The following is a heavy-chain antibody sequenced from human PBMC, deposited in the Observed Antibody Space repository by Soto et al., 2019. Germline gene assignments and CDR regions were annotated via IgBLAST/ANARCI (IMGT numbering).Heavy chain of an antibody. CDR2: IYYSGST. CDR1: GGSISRYY. CDR3: AKDQSYGYYYGMDV. J-gene: IGHJ6*02. D-gene: IGHD2-8*01. Sequence: PSETLSLTCTVSGGSISRYYWSWIRQPPGKGLEWIGYIYYSGSTNYNPSLKSRVTISVDTSKNQFSLKLSSVTAADTAVYYCAKDQSYGYYYGMDVWGQGTTVTVSS. V-gene: IGHV4-59*01.